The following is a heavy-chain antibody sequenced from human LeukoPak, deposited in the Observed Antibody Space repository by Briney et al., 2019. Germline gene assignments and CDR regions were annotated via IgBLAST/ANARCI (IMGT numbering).Heavy chain of an antibody. J-gene: IGHJ4*02. V-gene: IGHV3-48*01. Sequence: GGSLRLSCAASGFTFSSYEMNWVRQAPGKGLEWVSYISSSSSTIYYADSVKGRFTISRDNAKNSLYLQMNSLRAEDTAVYYCARAPQWLLGPYFDYWGQGTLVTVSS. CDR2: ISSSSSTI. D-gene: IGHD5-12*01. CDR1: GFTFSSYE. CDR3: ARAPQWLLGPYFDY.